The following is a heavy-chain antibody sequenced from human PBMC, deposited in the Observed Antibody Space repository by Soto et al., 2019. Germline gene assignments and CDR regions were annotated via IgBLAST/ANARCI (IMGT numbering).Heavy chain of an antibody. D-gene: IGHD2-15*01. CDR3: ASPLLGYCSGGSCQESV. V-gene: IGHV3-30-3*01. CDR1: GFTFSSYA. CDR2: ISYDGSNK. Sequence: QVQLVESGGGVVQPGRSLRLSCAASGFTFSSYAMHWVRQAPGEGLEWVAVISYDGSNKYYADSVKGRFTISRDNSKNTLDMQMNSLRAEDTAVYYCASPLLGYCSGGSCQESVWGKGTMVIVSS. J-gene: IGHJ3*01.